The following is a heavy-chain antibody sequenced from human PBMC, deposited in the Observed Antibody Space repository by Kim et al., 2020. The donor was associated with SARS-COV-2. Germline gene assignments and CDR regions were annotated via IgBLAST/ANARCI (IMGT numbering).Heavy chain of an antibody. CDR3: AKTFGFWDSGDQSYYYHNMDV. D-gene: IGHD6-19*01. CDR1: GFAFSTYA. CDR2: ISASGATS. V-gene: IGHV3-23*01. J-gene: IGHJ6*03. Sequence: GGSLRLSCAASGFAFSTYALSWVRQAPGKGLEWVSGISASGATSYYADSVKGRFTISRDNFQDTMYLQMNSLRVEDTAIYYCAKTFGFWDSGDQSYYYHNMDVWGNGTPVIVSS.